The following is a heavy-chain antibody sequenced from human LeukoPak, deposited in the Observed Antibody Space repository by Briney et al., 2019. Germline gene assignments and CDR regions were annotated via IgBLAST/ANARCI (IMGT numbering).Heavy chain of an antibody. Sequence: ASVKVSCKAPGYTFTSYYMHWVRQAPGQGLEWMGIINPSGGSTSYAQKFQGRVTMTRDMSTSTVYMELSSLRSEDTAVYYCARESSSSGHIDYWGQGTLVTVSS. D-gene: IGHD3-22*01. CDR3: ARESSSSGHIDY. CDR1: GYTFTSYY. V-gene: IGHV1-46*01. J-gene: IGHJ4*02. CDR2: INPSGGST.